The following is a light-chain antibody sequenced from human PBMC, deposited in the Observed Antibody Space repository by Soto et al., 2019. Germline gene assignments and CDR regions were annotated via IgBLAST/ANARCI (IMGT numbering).Light chain of an antibody. CDR3: QQSYSTPPT. CDR2: AAS. CDR1: QSISSY. Sequence: DIQITQSPSSLSASVRERFTITCRASQSISSYLNWYQQKPGKAPKLLIYAASSLQSGVPSRFSGSGSGTDFTLTISSLQPEDFATYYCQQSYSTPPTFGGGTKVDIK. J-gene: IGKJ4*01. V-gene: IGKV1-39*01.